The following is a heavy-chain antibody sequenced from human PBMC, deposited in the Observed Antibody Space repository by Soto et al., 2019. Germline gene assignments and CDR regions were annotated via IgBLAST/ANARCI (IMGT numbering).Heavy chain of an antibody. V-gene: IGHV3-15*07. J-gene: IGHJ6*02. CDR2: IKSKTDGGTT. D-gene: IGHD4-4*01. Sequence: GGSLRLSCAASGFTFSNAWMNWVRQAPGKGLEWVGRIKSKTDGGTTDYAAPVKGRFTISRDDSKNTLYLQMNSLKTEDTAVYYCTTDLTTVTELPYYYYYGMDVWGQGTTVTVSS. CDR1: GFTFSNAW. CDR3: TTDLTTVTELPYYYYYGMDV.